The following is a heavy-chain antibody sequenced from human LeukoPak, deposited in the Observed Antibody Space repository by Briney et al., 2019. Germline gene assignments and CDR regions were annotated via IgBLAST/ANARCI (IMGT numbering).Heavy chain of an antibody. V-gene: IGHV3-66*03. CDR1: GFTVSSNY. Sequence: GGSLRLSCAASGFTVSSNYMSWVRRAPGKGLEWVSVIYSCGSTYYADSVKGRFTISRDNSKNTLYLQMNSLRAEDTAVYYCARSKELNTYYDFWSGLNWYFDLWGRGTLVTVSS. CDR3: ARSKELNTYYDFWSGLNWYFDL. D-gene: IGHD3-3*01. J-gene: IGHJ2*01. CDR2: IYSCGST.